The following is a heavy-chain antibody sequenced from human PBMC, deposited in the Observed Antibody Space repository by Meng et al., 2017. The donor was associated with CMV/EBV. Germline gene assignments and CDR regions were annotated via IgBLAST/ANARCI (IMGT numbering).Heavy chain of an antibody. CDR1: GFTVSSNH. Sequence: GESLKISCAASGFTVSSNHMSWVRQAPGKGLEWVSVIYSGGSTYYADSVKGRFTISRDNSKNTLYLQMNSLRAEDTAVYYCARDGNYGDYGVGYWGQGTLVTVSS. CDR2: IYSGGST. D-gene: IGHD4-17*01. V-gene: IGHV3-66*02. J-gene: IGHJ4*02. CDR3: ARDGNYGDYGVGY.